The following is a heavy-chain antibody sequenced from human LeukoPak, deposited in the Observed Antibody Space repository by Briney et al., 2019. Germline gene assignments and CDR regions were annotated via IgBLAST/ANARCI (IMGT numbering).Heavy chain of an antibody. CDR2: ISETGGTT. CDR1: GFTFSSYA. V-gene: IGHV3-23*01. CDR3: AKDMSIGKYCDNGIRSPSDY. J-gene: IGHJ4*02. Sequence: GGSLRLSCTGSGFTFSSYAMSWVRQPPGQGLGWDSAISETGGTTYDADSTKGRFTISRDNSKSTLYLQMNSLRAEDTALYYCAKDMSIGKYCDNGIRSPSDYWGQGTLVTVSS. D-gene: IGHD2-8*01.